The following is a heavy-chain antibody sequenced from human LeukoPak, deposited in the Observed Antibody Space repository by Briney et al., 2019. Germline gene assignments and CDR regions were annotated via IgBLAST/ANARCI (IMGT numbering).Heavy chain of an antibody. CDR2: XXAYNGNP. D-gene: IGHD4-17*01. V-gene: IGHV1-18*04. Sequence: GASGXXXXKXXGYTVTSYGISWGRQAAGQGGEGXGXXXAYNGNPNYPQKLQGTVTMTTAPSTSTAYMELRSLRSDDTAVYYCARGGGYGDYPLDGMDVWGKGTTVTVSS. CDR3: ARGGGYGDYPLDGMDV. CDR1: GYTVTSYG. J-gene: IGHJ6*04.